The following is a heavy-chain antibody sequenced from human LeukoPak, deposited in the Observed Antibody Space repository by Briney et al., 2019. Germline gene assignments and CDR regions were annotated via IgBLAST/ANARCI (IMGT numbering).Heavy chain of an antibody. J-gene: IGHJ4*02. CDR3: TTDLTLTYYYDSSGYDTDY. CDR2: ISGSGGST. V-gene: IGHV3-23*01. Sequence: PGGSLRLSCAASGFTFSSYAMSWVRQAPGKGLEWVSAISGSGGSTYYADSVKGRFTISRDNSKNTLYLQMNSLKTEDTAVYYCTTDLTLTYYYDSSGYDTDYWGQGTLVTVSS. CDR1: GFTFSSYA. D-gene: IGHD3-22*01.